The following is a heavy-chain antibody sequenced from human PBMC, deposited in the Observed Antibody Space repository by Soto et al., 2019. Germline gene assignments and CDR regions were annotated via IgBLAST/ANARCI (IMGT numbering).Heavy chain of an antibody. CDR1: GFTFSNAW. CDR2: IKSKTDGGTT. CDR3: TTSPIPAAVPFDY. Sequence: GGSLRLSCAASGFTFSNAWMNWVRQAPGKGLEWVGRIKSKTDGGTTDYAAPVKGRFTISRDDSKNTLYLQMNSLKTEDTAVYYCTTSPIPAAVPFDYWGQGTLVTVSS. D-gene: IGHD2-2*02. J-gene: IGHJ4*02. V-gene: IGHV3-15*07.